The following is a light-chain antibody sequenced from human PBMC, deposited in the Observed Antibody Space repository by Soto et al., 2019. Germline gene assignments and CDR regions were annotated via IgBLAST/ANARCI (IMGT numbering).Light chain of an antibody. CDR2: DVS. CDR3: QQRSDWPLT. CDR1: QSLSKY. J-gene: IGKJ4*01. Sequence: EIVLTQSPATLSLSPGERATLSCRASQSLSKYLGWYQQKPGQAPRLLIYDVSNRAAGVPARFSGSGSGTDFTLTISSLEPEDFAVYYCQQRSDWPLTFGGGTKVEIK. V-gene: IGKV3-11*01.